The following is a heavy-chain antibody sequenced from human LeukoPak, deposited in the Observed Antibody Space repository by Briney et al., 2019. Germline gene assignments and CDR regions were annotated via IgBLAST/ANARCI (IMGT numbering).Heavy chain of an antibody. J-gene: IGHJ4*02. CDR3: ARGTDGNSWYNF. D-gene: IGHD6-13*01. Sequence: ASVKVSCKASGYTFTDYYMHWVRQAPGQGLEWMGWINPNNGGTNFAQNFQGRVTMTRDTSVSTVYMELTRLRSDDTAVYYCARGTDGNSWYNFWGQGTLVTVSS. CDR1: GYTFTDYY. CDR2: INPNNGGT. V-gene: IGHV1-2*02.